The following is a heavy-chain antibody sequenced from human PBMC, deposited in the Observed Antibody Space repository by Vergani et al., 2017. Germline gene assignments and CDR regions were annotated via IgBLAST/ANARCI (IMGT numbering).Heavy chain of an antibody. J-gene: IGHJ5*02. CDR3: ARDMVHSWKGWFDP. D-gene: IGHD1-20*01. CDR1: GYTFTSYA. CDR2: INAGNGNT. V-gene: IGHV1-3*01. Sequence: QVQLVQSGAEVKKPGASVKVSCKASGYTFTSYAMHWVRQAPGQRLEWMGWINAGNGNTKYSQKFQGRVTITRDTSASTAYMELSSLRSEDTAVYYCARDMVHSWKGWFDPWGQGTLVTVSS.